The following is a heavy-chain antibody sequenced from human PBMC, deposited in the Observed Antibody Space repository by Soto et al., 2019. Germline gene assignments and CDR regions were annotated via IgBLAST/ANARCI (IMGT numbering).Heavy chain of an antibody. J-gene: IGHJ4*01. CDR3: ARGQQQLLYYFDY. CDR1: GGSISSYY. Sequence: SETLSLTCTVSGGSISSYYWSWIRQPPGKGLEWIGYIYYSGSTNYNPSLKSRVTISVDTSKNQFSLKLSSVTAADTAVYYCARGQQQLLYYFDYWGRGTLVTVSS. V-gene: IGHV4-59*01. D-gene: IGHD6-13*01. CDR2: IYYSGST.